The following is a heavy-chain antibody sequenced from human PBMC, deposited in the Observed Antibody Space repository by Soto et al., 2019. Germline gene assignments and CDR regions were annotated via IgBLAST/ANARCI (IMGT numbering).Heavy chain of an antibody. V-gene: IGHV3-66*01. CDR2: IYSGGTT. D-gene: IGHD2-2*01. Sequence: EVQLVESGGGLVQPRGSLRLSCADSGFIVTSSYMSWVRQAPGKGLEWVSVIYSGGTTYYADSVKGRFTISRDNSKNTLFLQMNSLRAEDTAVYYCARVQIGYCSSTSCNYGMDVWGQGTTVTVSS. CDR1: GFIVTSSY. CDR3: ARVQIGYCSSTSCNYGMDV. J-gene: IGHJ6*02.